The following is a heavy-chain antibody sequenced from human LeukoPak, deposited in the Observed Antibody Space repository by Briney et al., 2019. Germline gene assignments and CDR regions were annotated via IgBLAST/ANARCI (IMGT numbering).Heavy chain of an antibody. J-gene: IGHJ6*02. D-gene: IGHD3-22*01. CDR1: GGSISGYY. CDR3: ARGRGVYYYDSSGYLDV. CDR2: IYYSGST. Sequence: SETLSLTCTVSGGSISGYYWSWIRQPPGKGLEWIGYIYYSGSTNYNPSLKSRVTISVDTSKNQFSLKLSSVTAADTAVYYCARGRGVYYYDSSGYLDVWGQGTTVTVSS. V-gene: IGHV4-59*01.